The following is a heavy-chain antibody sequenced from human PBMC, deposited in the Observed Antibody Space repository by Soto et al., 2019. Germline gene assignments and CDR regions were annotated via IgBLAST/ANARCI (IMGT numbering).Heavy chain of an antibody. Sequence: SETLSLTCTVSGGSISSYYWSWIRQPPGKGLEWIGYIYYSGSTNYNPSLKSRVTISVDTSKNQFSLKLSSVTAADTAVYYCARVWDGGYDFWSGFTTVWFDPWGQGTLVTVSS. J-gene: IGHJ5*02. V-gene: IGHV4-59*01. D-gene: IGHD3-3*01. CDR3: ARVWDGGYDFWSGFTTVWFDP. CDR1: GGSISSYY. CDR2: IYYSGST.